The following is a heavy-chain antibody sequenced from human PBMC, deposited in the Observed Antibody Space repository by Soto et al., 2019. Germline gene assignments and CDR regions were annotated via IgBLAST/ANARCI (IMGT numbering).Heavy chain of an antibody. CDR2: IYYSGST. D-gene: IGHD3-3*01. Sequence: SETLSLTCTVSGGSISSGDYYWSWIRQPPGKGLEWIGYIYYSGSTYYNPSLKSRVTISVDTSKNQFSLKLSSVTAADTAVYYCARYYDFWRGSKDGMDVWGQGTTVTVS. CDR1: GGSISSGDYY. CDR3: ARYYDFWRGSKDGMDV. J-gene: IGHJ6*02. V-gene: IGHV4-30-4*01.